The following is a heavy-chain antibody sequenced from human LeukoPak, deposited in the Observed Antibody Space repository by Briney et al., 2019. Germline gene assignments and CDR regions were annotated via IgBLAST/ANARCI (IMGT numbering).Heavy chain of an antibody. CDR1: GGSFSGYY. CDR3: ARGGGYCSGGSCYDDY. Sequence: SETLSLTCAVYGGSFSGYYWSWIRQPPGKGLEWSGEVNHSGSTNYNPSLKSRVTISVDTSKNQFSLKLSSVTAADTAVYYCARGGGYCSGGSCYDDYWGQGTLVTVSS. J-gene: IGHJ4*02. V-gene: IGHV4-34*01. CDR2: VNHSGST. D-gene: IGHD2-15*01.